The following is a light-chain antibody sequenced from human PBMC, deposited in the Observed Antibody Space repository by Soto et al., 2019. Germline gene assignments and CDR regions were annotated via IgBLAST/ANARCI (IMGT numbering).Light chain of an antibody. Sequence: EIVLTQSPGTLSLSPGDRATLYCRASQSFNTNYLGVTRHYLAWYQQKPGQAPRPLIYGASSRATGIPDRFTXXXYGXXXXXXXXXLEPXDFXXXXXXXYGSSPLTFGGGTRVEVK. CDR1: QSFNTNY. CDR2: GAS. J-gene: IGKJ4*01. CDR3: XXYGSSPLT. V-gene: IGKV3-20*01.